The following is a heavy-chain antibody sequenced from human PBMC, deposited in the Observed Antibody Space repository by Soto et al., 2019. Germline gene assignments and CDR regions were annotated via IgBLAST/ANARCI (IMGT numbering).Heavy chain of an antibody. CDR1: GGSISSSSYY. CDR3: VRQVDDSSGYYWGDYYYGMDV. D-gene: IGHD3-22*01. Sequence: TSETLSLTCTVSGGSISSSSYYWGWIRQPPGKGLEWIGSIYYSGSTYYNPSLKSRVTISVDTSKNQFSLKLSSVTAADTAVYYCVRQVDDSSGYYWGDYYYGMDVWGQGTTVT. V-gene: IGHV4-39*01. CDR2: IYYSGST. J-gene: IGHJ6*02.